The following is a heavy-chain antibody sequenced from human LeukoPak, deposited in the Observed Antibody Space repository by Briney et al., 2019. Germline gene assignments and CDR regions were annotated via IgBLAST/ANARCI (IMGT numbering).Heavy chain of an antibody. CDR1: GGSISSSSYY. D-gene: IGHD3-22*01. CDR2: IYYSGST. CDR3: ARQTGSGYFNWFDP. J-gene: IGHJ5*02. V-gene: IGHV4-39*07. Sequence: PSETLSLTCTVSGGSISSSSYYWGWIRQPPGKGLEWIGSIYYSGSTYYNPSLKSRVTISVDTSKNQFSLKLSSVTAADTAVYYCARQTGSGYFNWFDPWGQGTLVTVSS.